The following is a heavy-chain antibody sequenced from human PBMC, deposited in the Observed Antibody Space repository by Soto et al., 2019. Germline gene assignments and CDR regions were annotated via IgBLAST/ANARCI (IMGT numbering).Heavy chain of an antibody. D-gene: IGHD3-9*01. CDR3: ARHDNDNLTGYSWVFDY. J-gene: IGHJ4*02. V-gene: IGHV4-31*03. Sequence: QVQLQESGPGLVKPSQTLSLTCTVSGGSISSGGYYWSWIRQHPGKGLEWIGYIYYSGSTYYNPSLKSRVTISVDTSKNQFSLKLSSVTAADTAVYYCARHDNDNLTGYSWVFDYWGQGTLVTVSS. CDR1: GGSISSGGYY. CDR2: IYYSGST.